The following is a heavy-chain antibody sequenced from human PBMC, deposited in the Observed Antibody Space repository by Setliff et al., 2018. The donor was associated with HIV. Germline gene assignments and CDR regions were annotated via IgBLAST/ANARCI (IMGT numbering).Heavy chain of an antibody. D-gene: IGHD1-26*01. CDR2: IIPILGTT. J-gene: IGHJ3*01. V-gene: IGHV1-69*05. Sequence: GASVKVSRKSTGGTFSSNAISWVRQAPGHGLEWIGGIIPILGTTHYSQKFQDRVTITRDESTRTAYLEVNNLGSEGTAIYYCARDRGGSYADACDVWGQGTMVTVSS. CDR1: GGTFSSNA. CDR3: ARDRGGSYADACDV.